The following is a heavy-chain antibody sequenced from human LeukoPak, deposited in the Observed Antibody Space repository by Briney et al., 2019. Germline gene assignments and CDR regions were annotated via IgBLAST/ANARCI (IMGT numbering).Heavy chain of an antibody. J-gene: IGHJ4*02. CDR3: AKARDSSGYYGLDY. Sequence: PGGSLRLSCAASGFTFDDYAMHWVRQAPGKGLGWVSGISWNSGSIGYADSVKGRFTISRDNAKNSLYLQMNSLRAEDTALYYCAKARDSSGYYGLDYWGQGTLVTVSS. V-gene: IGHV3-9*01. D-gene: IGHD3-22*01. CDR1: GFTFDDYA. CDR2: ISWNSGSI.